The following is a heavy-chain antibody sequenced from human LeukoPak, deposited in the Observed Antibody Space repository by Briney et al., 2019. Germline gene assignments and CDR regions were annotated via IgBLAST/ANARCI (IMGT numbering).Heavy chain of an antibody. CDR3: ARYCSGGSCYSYNWFDP. D-gene: IGHD2-15*01. J-gene: IGHJ5*02. CDR2: INHSGST. Sequence: SETLSLTCAVYGGSFSGYYWSWIRQHPGKGLEWIGEINHSGSTNYNPSLKSRVAISVDTSKNQFSLKLSSVTAADTAVYYCARYCSGGSCYSYNWFDPWGQGTLVTVSS. CDR1: GGSFSGYY. V-gene: IGHV4-34*01.